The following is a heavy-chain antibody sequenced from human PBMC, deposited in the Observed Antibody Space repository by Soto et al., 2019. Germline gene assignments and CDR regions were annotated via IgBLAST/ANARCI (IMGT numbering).Heavy chain of an antibody. V-gene: IGHV1-69*01. Sequence: QVQLVQSGAEVTKPGSAVKVSCMASGGTFSSYAISWVRQAPGQGLEWMGGIIPIFGTANYAQKFQGRVTITADESTSTAYMELSSLRSEDTAVYYCARGTVVPPPIYHEKGYFDLCGRGTLVTVSS. J-gene: IGHJ2*01. CDR1: GGTFSSYA. CDR3: ARGTVVPPPIYHEKGYFDL. CDR2: IIPIFGTA. D-gene: IGHD2-2*02.